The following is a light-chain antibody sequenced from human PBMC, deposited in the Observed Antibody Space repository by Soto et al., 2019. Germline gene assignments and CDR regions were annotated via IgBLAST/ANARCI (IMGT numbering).Light chain of an antibody. CDR2: LDRSGSY. V-gene: IGLV4-60*02. CDR3: ETWYSTTHKV. Sequence: QAVVTQSSSASASLGSSVKLTCILSSGHSTYIIAWHQQQPGKAPRFLMTLDRSGSYNRGSGVPDRFSGSSSGADRYLTISILQFEDEGDYFCETWYSTTHKVFGGGTKVTVL. J-gene: IGLJ3*02. CDR1: SGHSTYI.